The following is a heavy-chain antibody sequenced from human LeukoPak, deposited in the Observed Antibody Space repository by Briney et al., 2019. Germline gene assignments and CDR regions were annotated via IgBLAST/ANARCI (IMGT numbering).Heavy chain of an antibody. Sequence: ASVKVSCKASGYTFTSYDINWVRQATGQGLEWMGSMNPNSGNTGYAQKFQGRVTITRNTSISTAYMELSSLRSEDTAVYYCAREISSSGPYYFDYWGQGTLVTVSS. CDR3: AREISSSGPYYFDY. CDR2: MNPNSGNT. V-gene: IGHV1-8*03. CDR1: GYTFTSYD. J-gene: IGHJ4*02. D-gene: IGHD6-19*01.